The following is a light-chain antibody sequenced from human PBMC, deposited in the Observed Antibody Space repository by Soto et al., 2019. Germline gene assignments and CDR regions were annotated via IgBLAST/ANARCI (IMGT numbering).Light chain of an antibody. CDR3: QSYDSSRVVV. CDR2: GNS. Sequence: QSVLTQPPSVSGAPGQRVTISCTGSSSNIGAGYDVHWYQQFPGTAPKLLIYGNSNRPSGVPDRFSGSKSGTSASLAITGLQAEDEADYYCQSYDSSRVVVFGGGTKLTVL. V-gene: IGLV1-40*01. J-gene: IGLJ2*01. CDR1: SSNIGAGYD.